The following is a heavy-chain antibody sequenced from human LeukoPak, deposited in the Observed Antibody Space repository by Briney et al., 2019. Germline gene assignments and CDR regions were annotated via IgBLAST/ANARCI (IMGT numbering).Heavy chain of an antibody. V-gene: IGHV3-23*01. J-gene: IGHJ4*02. CDR2: IGKNGGNT. CDR1: GFTFSCYA. Sequence: GGSLRLSCSASGFTFSCYAIIWVRQAPGKGLEWVSGIGKNGGNTWYAESVKGRFIISRDNSKNTLYLQINSLRAEDTAVYYCATWARVTKTKYCFDYWGQGTLVTVSS. D-gene: IGHD3-16*01. CDR3: ATWARVTKTKYCFDY.